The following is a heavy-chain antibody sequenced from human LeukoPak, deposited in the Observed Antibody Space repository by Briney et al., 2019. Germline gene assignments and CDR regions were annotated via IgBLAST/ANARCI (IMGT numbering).Heavy chain of an antibody. D-gene: IGHD3-3*01. CDR2: ISSSGSTI. CDR3: ARDGYYDFWSGYYSHYYYYMDV. V-gene: IGHV3-11*04. Sequence: PGGALRLSCAASGFTFSDYYMSWVRQAPGKGGEGGSYISSSGSTIYYADSVKGRFTISRDNAKNSLYLQMNSLRADDTAVYYCARDGYYDFWSGYYSHYYYYMDVWGKGTTVTVSS. J-gene: IGHJ6*03. CDR1: GFTFSDYY.